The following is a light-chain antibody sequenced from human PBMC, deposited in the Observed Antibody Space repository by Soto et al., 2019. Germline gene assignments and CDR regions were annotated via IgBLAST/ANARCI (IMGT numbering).Light chain of an antibody. CDR1: QSINNY. J-gene: IGKJ1*01. CDR3: QESYSILWGT. CDR2: GAS. V-gene: IGKV1-39*01. Sequence: DIQMTQSPSSLPASVGDRVTITCRTSQSINNYLNWYQQKPGKAPKILIYGASSLQSGVPLRFSGSGSGTDFTLTISSLQPEDFATYYCQESYSILWGTCGQGTKVDIK.